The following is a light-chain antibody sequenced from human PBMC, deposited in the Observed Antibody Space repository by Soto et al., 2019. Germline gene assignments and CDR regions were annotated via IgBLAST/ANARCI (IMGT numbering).Light chain of an antibody. J-gene: IGLJ2*01. Sequence: QPALTQPASVSGSPGQSITISCTGTSSDVGSYNYVSWYQQHPDKAPKLMIYEVSNRPSGVSARFSGSKSGNTASLTISGLQAEDEADYYCSSYTSGTTRVVLGGGTKLTVL. CDR2: EVS. V-gene: IGLV2-14*01. CDR3: SSYTSGTTRVV. CDR1: SSDVGSYNY.